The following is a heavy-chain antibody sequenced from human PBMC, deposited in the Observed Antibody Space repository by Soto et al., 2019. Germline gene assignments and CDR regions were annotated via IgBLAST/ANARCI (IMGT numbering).Heavy chain of an antibody. D-gene: IGHD6-13*01. Sequence: GGSLRLSCAASGFTFSSYWMHWVRQAPGKGLVWVSRINSDGSSTSYADSVKGRFTISRDNSKNTLYLQMNSLRAEDTAVYYCPKRMFIAAAGFDYWGQGTLVTVYS. CDR3: PKRMFIAAAGFDY. CDR2: INSDGSST. J-gene: IGHJ4*02. CDR1: GFTFSSYW. V-gene: IGHV3-74*01.